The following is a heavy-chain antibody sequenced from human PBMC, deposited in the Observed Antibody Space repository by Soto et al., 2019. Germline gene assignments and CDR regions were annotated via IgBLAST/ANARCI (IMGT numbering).Heavy chain of an antibody. J-gene: IGHJ6*02. CDR3: ARQIYGSDYFSGMYV. CDR2: IYYTGST. Sequence: SETLSLTCTVSGGSISSYYWSWIRQPPGKGLEWIGYIYYTGSTNYNPSLKSRVTISVDTSKNQFSLKLSSVTAADTAVYYCARQIYGSDYFSGMYVCGQGTAVTVS. V-gene: IGHV4-59*08. D-gene: IGHD3-10*01. CDR1: GGSISSYY.